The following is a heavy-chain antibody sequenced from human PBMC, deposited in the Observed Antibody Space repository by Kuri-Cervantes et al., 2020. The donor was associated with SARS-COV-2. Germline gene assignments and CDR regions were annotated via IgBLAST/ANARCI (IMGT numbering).Heavy chain of an antibody. CDR3: AREGEDTAMVSGFDY. CDR2: IYYSGST. CDR1: GGSISSSSYY. D-gene: IGHD5-18*01. J-gene: IGHJ4*02. Sequence: SETLSLTCTVSGGSISSSSYYWGWIRQPPGKGLEWIGSIYYSGSTNYNPSLKSRVTISVDTSKNQFSLKLSSVTAADTAVYYCAREGEDTAMVSGFDYWGQGTLVTVSS. V-gene: IGHV4-39*07.